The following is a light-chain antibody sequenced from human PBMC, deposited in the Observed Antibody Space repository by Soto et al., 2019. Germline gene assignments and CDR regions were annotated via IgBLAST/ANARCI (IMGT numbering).Light chain of an antibody. CDR3: QQLNSYPRT. CDR2: AAS. J-gene: IGKJ1*01. Sequence: DIPLTQSPSFLSASVGDRVTITCRASQAINPYLAWYQQKPGKAPKLLIYAASTLQSAVPSGFSGGGSGTDFTLTISSLQPEDFATYYCQQLNSYPRTFGPGTKVEF. V-gene: IGKV1-9*01. CDR1: QAINPY.